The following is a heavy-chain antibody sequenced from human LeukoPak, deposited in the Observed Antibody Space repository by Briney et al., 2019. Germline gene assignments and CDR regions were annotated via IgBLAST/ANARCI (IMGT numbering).Heavy chain of an antibody. CDR3: ARHTGDWFDP. J-gene: IGHJ5*02. CDR1: GGSISSGGYY. D-gene: IGHD1-14*01. CDR2: IHHSGST. V-gene: IGHV4-31*01. Sequence: PSQTLSLTCTVSGGSISSGGYYWSWIRQHPGKGLEWIGYIHHSGSTSYNPPLKSQVTISVDTSKNQFSLKLSSVTAADTGVYYCARHTGDWFDPWGQGTLVTVSP.